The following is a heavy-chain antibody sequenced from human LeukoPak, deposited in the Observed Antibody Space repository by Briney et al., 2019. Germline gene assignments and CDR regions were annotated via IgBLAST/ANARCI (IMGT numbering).Heavy chain of an antibody. CDR1: GFIFNSYW. CDR2: IKFDGSEK. V-gene: IGHV3-7*01. D-gene: IGHD2-21*02. Sequence: PGGSLRLSCAASGFIFNSYWMSWVRQAPGKGLEWVANIKFDGSEKHYLDSVKGRFTISRDNVKNSLYLQMNSLRVEDTAIYYCAREIYCGGDCSSLDYWGQGILVTVSS. J-gene: IGHJ4*02. CDR3: AREIYCGGDCSSLDY.